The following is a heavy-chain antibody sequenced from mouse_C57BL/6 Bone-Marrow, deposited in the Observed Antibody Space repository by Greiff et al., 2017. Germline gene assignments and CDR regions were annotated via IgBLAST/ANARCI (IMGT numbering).Heavy chain of an antibody. CDR2: INPSSGYT. Sequence: VHLVESGAELAKPGASVKLSCKASGYTFTRYWMHWVKQRPGQGLEWIGYINPSSGYTKYNQKFKDKATLTADKSSSTAYMQLSSLTYEDSAVYYCALVLRSYFDYWGQGTTLTVSS. V-gene: IGHV1-7*01. CDR1: GYTFTRYW. J-gene: IGHJ2*01. D-gene: IGHD1-1*01. CDR3: ALVLRSYFDY.